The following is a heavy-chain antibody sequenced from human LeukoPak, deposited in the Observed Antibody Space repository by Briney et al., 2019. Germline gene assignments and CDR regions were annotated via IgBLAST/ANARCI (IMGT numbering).Heavy chain of an antibody. CDR3: AKKVPDSSGYFSIDY. J-gene: IGHJ4*02. CDR2: ISYDGVNK. D-gene: IGHD6-19*01. V-gene: IGHV3-30*18. CDR1: GFALRTYG. Sequence: GRSLRLSCAASGFALRTYGMHWVRQAPGKGLEWVAVISYDGVNKYYADSVKGRFTISRDNSKNTLYLQMNSLRPEDTAIYYCAKKVPDSSGYFSIDYWGQGTLVTVSS.